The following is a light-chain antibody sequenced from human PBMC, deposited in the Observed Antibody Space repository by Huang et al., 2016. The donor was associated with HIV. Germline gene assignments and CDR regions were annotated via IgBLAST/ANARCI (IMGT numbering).Light chain of an antibody. V-gene: IGKV4-1*01. CDR2: WAS. J-gene: IGKJ1*01. CDR3: QHYYSTPRT. Sequence: DIVMSQSPDSLAVSLGEGATINCKSSQSVLYSSNNKNYLAWYQQKPGQPPKLLIYWASTRESGVPDRFSGSGSGTDFTLTISSLQAEDVAVYYCQHYYSTPRTFGQGTKVEIK. CDR1: QSVLYSSNNKNY.